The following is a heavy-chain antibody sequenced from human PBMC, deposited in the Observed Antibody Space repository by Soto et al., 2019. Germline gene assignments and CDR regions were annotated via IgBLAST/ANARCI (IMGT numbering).Heavy chain of an antibody. CDR1: GYIFIDYY. CDR3: VRPYCGTNSCHDWFDP. V-gene: IGHV1-2*02. Sequence: ASVKVSCKASGYIFIDYYINWVRQAPGQGLEWMGWINPGSGGTKYAEQFQGRVTMTTDTSITTAYMELSGLRSDDTAVYYCVRPYCGTNSCHDWFDPWGQGTPVTVSS. CDR2: INPGSGGT. D-gene: IGHD2-21*01. J-gene: IGHJ5*02.